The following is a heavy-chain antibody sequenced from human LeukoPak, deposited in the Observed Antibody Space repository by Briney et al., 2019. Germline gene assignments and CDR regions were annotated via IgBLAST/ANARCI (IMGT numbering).Heavy chain of an antibody. J-gene: IGHJ6*02. V-gene: IGHV3-53*01. CDR3: ARGSDCSGGSCYPYYYGMDV. D-gene: IGHD2-15*01. CDR2: IYSGGNT. Sequence: GGSLRLSCAASGFTVSSNYMSWVRQAPGKGLEWVSVIYSGGNTHYADSVKGRLTISRDNSKNTLYLQMNSLRAEDTAVYYCARGSDCSGGSCYPYYYGMDVWGQGTTVTVSS. CDR1: GFTVSSNY.